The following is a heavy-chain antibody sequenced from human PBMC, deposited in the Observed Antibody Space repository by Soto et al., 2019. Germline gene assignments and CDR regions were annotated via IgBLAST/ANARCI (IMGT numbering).Heavy chain of an antibody. CDR3: ARASWYGGYFQH. Sequence: EVQLLESGGGLVQPGGSLRLSCAASGFTFSSYAMSWVRQAPGKGLEWVSAISGSGGSTYYADSVKGRFTISRDNSKNTLYLQMNSLRAEDTAVYYCARASWYGGYFQHWGQGTLVTVSS. D-gene: IGHD6-13*01. V-gene: IGHV3-23*01. CDR1: GFTFSSYA. J-gene: IGHJ1*01. CDR2: ISGSGGST.